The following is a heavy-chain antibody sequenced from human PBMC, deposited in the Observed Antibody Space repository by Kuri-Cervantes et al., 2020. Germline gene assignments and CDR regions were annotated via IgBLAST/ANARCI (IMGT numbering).Heavy chain of an antibody. CDR2: ISYDGSNK. CDR1: GFTFSSYG. D-gene: IGHD1-26*01. CDR3: ARERIEWELLSGMDV. V-gene: IGHV3-30*03. J-gene: IGHJ6*02. Sequence: GESLKISCAASGFTFSSYGMHWVRQAPGKGLEWVAVISYDGSNKCYADSVKGRFTISRDNSKNTLYLQMNSLRAEDTAVYYCARERIEWELLSGMDVWGQGTTVTVSS.